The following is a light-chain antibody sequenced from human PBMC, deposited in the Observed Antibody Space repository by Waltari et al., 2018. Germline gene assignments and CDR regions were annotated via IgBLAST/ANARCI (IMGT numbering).Light chain of an antibody. V-gene: IGLV4-69*01. Sequence: QLVLTQSPSASASLGASVKLTCTLSSRHSSNVIAWLQQRPEKGPRYLMKVNSDGSHTKGDEIPDRFSGSGSGAERYLTISRLQSEDEADYYCQTGGHGTWVFGGGTKLTVL. CDR1: SRHSSNV. CDR2: VNSDGSH. CDR3: QTGGHGTWV. J-gene: IGLJ3*02.